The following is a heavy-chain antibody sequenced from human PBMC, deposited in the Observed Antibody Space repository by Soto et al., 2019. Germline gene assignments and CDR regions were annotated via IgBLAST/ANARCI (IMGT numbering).Heavy chain of an antibody. CDR2: ISANDVGT. J-gene: IGHJ4*02. CDR1: GFTLRNYA. V-gene: IGHV3-23*01. Sequence: GGSLRLSCEASGFTLRNYAMTWIRQAPGKGLEWVSLISANDVGTYYAESVKTRFTISTDQSRNTVYLQMDSLRADDTAIYYCAKAKNDYNWDNRPPFDYWGQGTLVTVS. CDR3: AKAKNDYNWDNRPPFDY. D-gene: IGHD1-20*01.